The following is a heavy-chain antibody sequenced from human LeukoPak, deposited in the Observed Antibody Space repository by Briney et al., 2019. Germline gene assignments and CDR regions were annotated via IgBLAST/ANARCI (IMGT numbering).Heavy chain of an antibody. CDR2: IKQDGSEK. D-gene: IGHD6-19*01. CDR3: ARDSWGWAVAGNYYYYYMDV. CDR1: GFTFSSYW. V-gene: IGHV3-7*01. Sequence: GGSLRLSCAASGFTFSSYWMSWVRQAPGKGLEWVANIKQDGSEKYYVDSVKGRFTISRDNAKNSLYLQMNSLRAEDTAVYYCARDSWGWAVAGNYYYYYMDVWGKGTTVTVSS. J-gene: IGHJ6*03.